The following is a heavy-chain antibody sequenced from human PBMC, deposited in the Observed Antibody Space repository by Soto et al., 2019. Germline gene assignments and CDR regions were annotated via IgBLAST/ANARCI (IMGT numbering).Heavy chain of an antibody. D-gene: IGHD2-2*01. V-gene: IGHV4-31*03. CDR2: SYCSGSS. Sequence: LSCTCYVFCGFFIRHVYYLAFICKLPRKGLAWTGFSYCSGSSYYNPSLKSRVTISVDTSKNQFSLKLSSVTAADTAVYYCARESCSTSCPMDVWGQGTTVS. J-gene: IGHJ6*02. CDR1: CGFFIRHVYY. CDR3: ARESCSTSCPMDV.